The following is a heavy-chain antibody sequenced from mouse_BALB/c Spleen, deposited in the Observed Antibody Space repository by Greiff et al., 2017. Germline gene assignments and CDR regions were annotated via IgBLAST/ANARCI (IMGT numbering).Heavy chain of an antibody. CDR3: ARENYYY. CDR2: IRNKANGYTT. V-gene: IGHV7-3*02. J-gene: IGHJ4*01. D-gene: IGHD1-1*01. Sequence: EVQRVESGGGLVQPGGSLRLSCATSGFTFTDYYMSWVRQPPGKALEWLGFIRNKANGYTTEYSASVKGRFTISRDNSQSILYLQMNTLRAEDSATYYCARENYYYWGQGTSVTVSS. CDR1: GFTFTDYY.